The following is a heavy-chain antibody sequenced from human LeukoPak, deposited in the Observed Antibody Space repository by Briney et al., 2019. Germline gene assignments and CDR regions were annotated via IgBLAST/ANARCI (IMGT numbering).Heavy chain of an antibody. D-gene: IGHD3-9*01. J-gene: IGHJ4*02. CDR3: AKSTGRYFGLLDDLGY. CDR2: ISYDGSNQ. Sequence: GGSLRLSCAASGFSFCATGIHFVCQAPGKGHECVAAISYDGSNQYYGDSVKGRFTISRDTSKYTVYLQINSLGAEDTALYYCAKSTGRYFGLLDDLGYWGQGTLVTVSS. CDR1: GFSFCATG. V-gene: IGHV3-30*18.